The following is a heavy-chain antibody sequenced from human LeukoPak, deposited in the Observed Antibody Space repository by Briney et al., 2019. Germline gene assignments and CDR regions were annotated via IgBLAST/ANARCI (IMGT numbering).Heavy chain of an antibody. V-gene: IGHV4-59*01. CDR3: ARGVRGYSGYELDY. Sequence: GSLRLSGAASGFTFSSYWMSWVRQAPGKGLEWIGYIYYSGSTNYNPSLKSRVTISVDTSKNQFSLKLSSVTAADTAVYYCARGVRGYSGYELDYWGQGTLVTVSS. D-gene: IGHD5-12*01. J-gene: IGHJ4*02. CDR1: GFTFSSYW. CDR2: IYYSGST.